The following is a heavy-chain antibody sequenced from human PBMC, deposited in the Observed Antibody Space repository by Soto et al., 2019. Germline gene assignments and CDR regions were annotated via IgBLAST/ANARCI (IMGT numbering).Heavy chain of an antibody. CDR1: GDSVSSNSGV. CDR2: TYYRSKWYN. D-gene: IGHD6-6*01. CDR3: ARQYSSSPFYHGMDV. J-gene: IGHJ6*02. V-gene: IGHV6-1*01. Sequence: SQTLSLTCAISGDSVSSNSGVWNWIRQSPSRGLEWLGRTYYRSKWYNDYALSVKSRISINPDTSKNQFSLQLNSVTPEDTAVYXCARQYSSSPFYHGMDVWGRGTTVTVSS.